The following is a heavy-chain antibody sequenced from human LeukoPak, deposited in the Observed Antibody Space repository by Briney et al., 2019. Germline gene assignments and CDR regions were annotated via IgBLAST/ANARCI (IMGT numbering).Heavy chain of an antibody. CDR1: GGSISSYY. CDR2: IYYSGST. Sequence: SETLSLTCTVSGGSISSYYWSWIRQPPGKGLEWIGSIYYSGSTYYNPSLKSRVTISVDTSKNQFSLKLSSVTAADTAVYYCARQGYSYGYATLYDFDYWGQGTLVTVSS. CDR3: ARQGYSYGYATLYDFDY. V-gene: IGHV4-39*01. D-gene: IGHD5-18*01. J-gene: IGHJ4*02.